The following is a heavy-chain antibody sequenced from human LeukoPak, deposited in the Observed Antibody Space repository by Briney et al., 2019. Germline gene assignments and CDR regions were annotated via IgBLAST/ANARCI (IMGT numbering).Heavy chain of an antibody. Sequence: GGSLRLSCAASGLTFSSYAMSWVRQAPGKGLEWVSAISGSGGSTYYADSVKGRFTISRDNSKNTLYLHMNSLRAEDTAVYYCAKGIPLRYFDWLSLDYWGQGTLVTVSS. CDR2: ISGSGGST. V-gene: IGHV3-23*01. CDR3: AKGIPLRYFDWLSLDY. CDR1: GLTFSSYA. D-gene: IGHD3-9*01. J-gene: IGHJ4*02.